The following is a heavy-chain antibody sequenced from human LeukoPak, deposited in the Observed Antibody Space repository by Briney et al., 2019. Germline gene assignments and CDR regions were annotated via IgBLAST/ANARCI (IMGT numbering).Heavy chain of an antibody. D-gene: IGHD6-19*01. CDR2: IKEDGSET. CDR3: ARDRAVAGLFDY. Sequence: HSGGSLRLSCAASGFTFSDYYMSWVRQAPGKGLEWVANIKEDGSETNYVDSVKGRFTISRDNTKNSVYLQINSLRAEDTAVYHCARDRAVAGLFDYWGQGTLVTVSS. CDR1: GFTFSDYY. V-gene: IGHV3-7*01. J-gene: IGHJ4*02.